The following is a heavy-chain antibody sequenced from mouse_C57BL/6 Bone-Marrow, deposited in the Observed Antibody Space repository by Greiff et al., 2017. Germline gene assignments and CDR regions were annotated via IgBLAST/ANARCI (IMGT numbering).Heavy chain of an antibody. CDR3: ARDDY. CDR2: SRNKANDYTT. V-gene: IGHV7-1*01. CDR1: GFTFSDFY. J-gene: IGHJ4*01. Sequence: EVKLMESGGGLVQSGRSLRLSCATSGFTFSDFYMEWVRQAPGQGLEWIAASRNKANDYTTEYSASVKGRFIVSRDTSQSILYLQMNALRAEATAIYYCARDDYWGQGTSVTVSS.